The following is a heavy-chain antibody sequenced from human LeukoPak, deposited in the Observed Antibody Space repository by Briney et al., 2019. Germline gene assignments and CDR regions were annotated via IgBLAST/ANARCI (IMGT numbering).Heavy chain of an antibody. V-gene: IGHV1-18*04. J-gene: IGHJ4*02. D-gene: IGHD6-19*01. CDR2: ISAYNVNT. CDR1: GYTFTNYG. Sequence: ASVTVSCKASGYTFTNYGISWVRQAPGQGLEWMGWISAYNVNTNYARKLQGRVTMTTDTSTSTAYMELRSLRSDDTAVYYCARDPESSGWYGGYYFDYWGQGTLVTVSS. CDR3: ARDPESSGWYGGYYFDY.